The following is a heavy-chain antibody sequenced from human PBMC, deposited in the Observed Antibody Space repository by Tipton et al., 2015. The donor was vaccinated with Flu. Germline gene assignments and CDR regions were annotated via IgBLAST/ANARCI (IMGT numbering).Heavy chain of an antibody. J-gene: IGHJ4*01. CDR2: VWYDGSNK. CDR1: GFTFSDYG. D-gene: IGHD4-17*01. V-gene: IGHV3-33*01. CDR3: ARDGKGDDGLVDY. Sequence: SLRLSCAASGFTFSDYGMHWVRQAPGKGLEWVAVVWYDGSNKYYVDSVKGRFTISRDNPKNTLYLQMNSLRAEDTAFYYCARDGKGDDGLVDYWGHGTLVTGTS.